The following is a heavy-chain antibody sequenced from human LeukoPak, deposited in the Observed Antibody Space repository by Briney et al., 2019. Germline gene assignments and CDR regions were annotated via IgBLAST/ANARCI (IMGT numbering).Heavy chain of an antibody. Sequence: PGGSLRLSCAVSGFTFRNYWMSLVRQAPGKGLECVGNTNEDGSGKYYVDSVKGRFTMSRDNAKNSLYLQMNSLRAEDTAVYYCARDYGWGNYYRFDYWGQGTLVTVSS. CDR2: TNEDGSGK. D-gene: IGHD3-10*01. J-gene: IGHJ4*02. CDR3: ARDYGWGNYYRFDY. CDR1: GFTFRNYW. V-gene: IGHV3-7*03.